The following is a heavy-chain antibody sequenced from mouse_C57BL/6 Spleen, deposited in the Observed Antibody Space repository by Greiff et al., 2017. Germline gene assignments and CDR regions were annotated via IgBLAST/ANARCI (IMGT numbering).Heavy chain of an antibody. J-gene: IGHJ2*01. CDR3: ARYGNFFDD. V-gene: IGHV1-55*01. D-gene: IGHD2-1*01. CDR1: GYTFTGYW. CDR2: IYPGSGST. Sequence: QVQLQQPGAELVKPGASVKLSCKASGYTFTGYWITWVKQRPGQGLEWIGDIYPGSGSTYYNEKFKSKATLTVDTSSSTAYMQLSSLTSEYSAVYYCARYGNFFDDWGQGTTLTVSS.